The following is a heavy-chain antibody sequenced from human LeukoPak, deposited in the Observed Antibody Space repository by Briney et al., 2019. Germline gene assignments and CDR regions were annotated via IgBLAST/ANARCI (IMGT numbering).Heavy chain of an antibody. CDR2: IYCSGSS. CDR3: ARATNY. V-gene: IGHV4-30-4*08. CDR1: GGSISSGDYY. J-gene: IGHJ4*02. Sequence: PSETLCLTCTVSGGSISSGDYYWIWIRPPPGQGLVWIRYIYCSGSSYYNPSLKNRVTISVDKSQNHVSLKLSSVTAADRAVYYCARATNYWGQGTLVTVSS.